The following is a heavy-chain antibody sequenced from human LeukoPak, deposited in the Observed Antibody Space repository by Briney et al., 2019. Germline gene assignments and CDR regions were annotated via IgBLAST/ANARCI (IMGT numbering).Heavy chain of an antibody. Sequence: GSLRLSCAASGFPFSSYAMSWVRQAPGKGLEWVSAISGSGGSTYYADSVKGRFTISRDNSKNTLYLQMNSLRAEDTAVYYCASHYDILTGYIDYWGQGTLVTVSS. CDR1: GFPFSSYA. CDR2: ISGSGGST. J-gene: IGHJ4*02. D-gene: IGHD3-9*01. CDR3: ASHYDILTGYIDY. V-gene: IGHV3-23*01.